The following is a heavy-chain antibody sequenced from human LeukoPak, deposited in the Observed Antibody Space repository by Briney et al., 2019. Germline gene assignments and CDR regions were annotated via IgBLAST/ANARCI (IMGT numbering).Heavy chain of an antibody. CDR2: VYPGESYT. Sequence: GESLKISCKGSGYSFASHWIGWVRQMPGKGLEWMGIVYPGESYTRYSPSFQGQVTISADKSINTAYLQWSSLKASDTAMYYCARGTPIDYWGQGILVSVSS. J-gene: IGHJ4*02. CDR1: GYSFASHW. CDR3: ARGTPIDY. V-gene: IGHV5-51*01.